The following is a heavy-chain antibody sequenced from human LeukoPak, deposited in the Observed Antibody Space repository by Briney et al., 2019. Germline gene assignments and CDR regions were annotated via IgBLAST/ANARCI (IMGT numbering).Heavy chain of an antibody. CDR2: ISSSGSTI. CDR3: AGKGYCSGNTCYSPYYYYGMDV. V-gene: IGHV3-48*03. D-gene: IGHD2-15*01. Sequence: GGSLRLSCAAPGFTFSSYEMNWVRQAPGKGLEWVSYISSSGSTIYYADSVKGRFTISRDNAKNSLYLQMNSLRAEDTAVYYCAGKGYCSGNTCYSPYYYYGMDVWGQGTTVTVSS. J-gene: IGHJ6*02. CDR1: GFTFSSYE.